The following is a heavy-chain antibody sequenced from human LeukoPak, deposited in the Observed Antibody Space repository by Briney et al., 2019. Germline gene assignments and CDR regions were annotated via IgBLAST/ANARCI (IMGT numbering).Heavy chain of an antibody. Sequence: SGGSLRLSCAASGFTFSSYWMHWVRQAPGKGLVWVSRINSDGSSTSYADSVKGRVTISRDNAKNTLYLQMNSLRAEDTAVYYCAREGGSSSWWWNNWFDPWGQGTLVTVSS. CDR3: AREGGSSSWWWNNWFDP. V-gene: IGHV3-74*01. D-gene: IGHD6-13*01. CDR1: GFTFSSYW. J-gene: IGHJ5*02. CDR2: INSDGSST.